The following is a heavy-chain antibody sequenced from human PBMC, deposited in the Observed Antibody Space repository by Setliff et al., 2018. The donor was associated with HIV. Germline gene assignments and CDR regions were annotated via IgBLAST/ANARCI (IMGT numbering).Heavy chain of an antibody. J-gene: IGHJ4*02. CDR1: GGSISSSSYY. D-gene: IGHD3-22*01. Sequence: PSETLSLTCTVSGGSISSSSYYWGWIRQPPGKGLEWIGSIYYSGSPYYNPSLKSRVTISVDTSKNQFSLKLSSVTAADTAVYFCATMNYDSSGYYSDWGQGTRVTVSS. CDR3: ATMNYDSSGYYSD. V-gene: IGHV4-39*01. CDR2: IYYSGSP.